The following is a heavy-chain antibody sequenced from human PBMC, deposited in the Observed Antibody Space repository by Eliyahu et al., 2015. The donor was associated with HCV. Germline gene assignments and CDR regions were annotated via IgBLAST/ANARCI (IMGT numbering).Heavy chain of an antibody. J-gene: IGHJ3*02. CDR2: ISYDGSDQ. V-gene: IGHV3-30*18. D-gene: IGHD4-11*01. Sequence: QVQLVESGGGVVQPGRSLRLSCAASGFTFSSHGMHWVRQAPGKGLQWVAVISYDGSDQNYVESVKGRFTISRDNSKNTVYLQMNSLRVDDTAVYYCAKALLMGTVTWDAFDIWGQGAMVTVSS. CDR3: AKALLMGTVTWDAFDI. CDR1: GFTFSSHG.